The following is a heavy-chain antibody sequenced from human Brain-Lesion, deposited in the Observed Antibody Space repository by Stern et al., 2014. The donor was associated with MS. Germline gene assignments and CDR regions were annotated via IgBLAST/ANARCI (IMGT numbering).Heavy chain of an antibody. V-gene: IGHV3-74*01. CDR2: INRDGSTP. J-gene: IGHJ4*02. CDR1: GFTFSNSW. D-gene: IGHD3-10*01. CDR3: TILSGPYDH. Sequence: EVQLVESGGGLVQPGGPLRLSCAASGFTFSNSWMHWVRQAPGKGLVWVSRINRDGSTPTSADSVKGRVTPSKHTAQNPRYLTMSRLRAEDTAVYYCTILSGPYDHWGQGTLVTVSS.